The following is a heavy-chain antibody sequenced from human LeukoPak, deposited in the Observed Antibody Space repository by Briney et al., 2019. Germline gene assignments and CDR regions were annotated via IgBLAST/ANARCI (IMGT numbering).Heavy chain of an antibody. CDR2: VSGSGGST. CDR3: AKDMFASGWYDH. V-gene: IGHV3-23*01. Sequence: GGSLRLSCAASGFTFSNYAMSWVRQAPGKGLEWVSAVSGSGGSTYSADSVKGRFTISRDNSKNTLYLQMNSLRAEDTAIYYCAKDMFASGWYDHWGQGTHVTVPS. J-gene: IGHJ5*02. CDR1: GFTFSNYA. D-gene: IGHD3-10*02.